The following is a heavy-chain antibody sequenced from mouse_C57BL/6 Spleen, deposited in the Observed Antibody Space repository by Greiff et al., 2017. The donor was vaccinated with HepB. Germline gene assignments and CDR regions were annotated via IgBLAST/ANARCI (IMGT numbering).Heavy chain of an antibody. J-gene: IGHJ2*01. D-gene: IGHD2-4*01. CDR3: ARREDYDLFDY. CDR2: IRNKANGYTT. CDR1: GFTFTDYY. V-gene: IGHV7-3*01. Sequence: EVHLVESGGGLVQPGGSLSLSCAASGFTFTDYYMSWVRQPPGKALEWLGFIRNKANGYTTEYSASVKGRFTISRDNSQSILYLQMNALRAEDSATYYCARREDYDLFDYWGQGTTLTVSS.